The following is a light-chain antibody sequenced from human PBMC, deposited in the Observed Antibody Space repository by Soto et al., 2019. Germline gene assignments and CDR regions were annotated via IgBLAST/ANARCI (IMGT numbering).Light chain of an antibody. V-gene: IGKV1-5*01. CDR2: AAS. J-gene: IGKJ1*01. CDR3: QQYYSYPPWT. Sequence: DIQMTQSPSTLSAYVGDRVTITCRASQSITTWLAWYQQKPGKAPKLLIYAASTLQSGVPSGFSGSGSGTDFTLTISCLQSEDFATYYCQQYYSYPPWTFGQGTKVDI. CDR1: QSITTW.